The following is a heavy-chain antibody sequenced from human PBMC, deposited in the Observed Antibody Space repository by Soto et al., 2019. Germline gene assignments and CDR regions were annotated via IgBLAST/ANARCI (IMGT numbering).Heavy chain of an antibody. J-gene: IGHJ4*02. V-gene: IGHV4-59*08. CDR1: GGSISSYY. CDR2: IYYSGTT. CDR3: ERRYGYRFDY. Sequence: SETLSLTCTVSGGSISSYYWSWIRQPPGKGLEWIGYIYYSGTTNYNPSLKSRVTISVDTSKNQLSLKLSSVTAADTAVYYCERRYGYRFDYWGQGTLVIVSS. D-gene: IGHD5-18*01.